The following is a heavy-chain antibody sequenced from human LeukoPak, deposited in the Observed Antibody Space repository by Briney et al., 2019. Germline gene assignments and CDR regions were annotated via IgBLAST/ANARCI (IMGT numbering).Heavy chain of an antibody. J-gene: IGHJ3*02. D-gene: IGHD3-22*01. V-gene: IGHV4-59*12. CDR3: ARDTYYYDSSGYYYYPNAFDI. CDR1: GGSISSYY. CDR2: IYYSGST. Sequence: SETLSLTCTVSGGSISSYYWSWIRQPPGKGLEWIGYIYYSGSTNYNPSLKSRVTISVDTSKNQFSLKLSSVTAADTAVYYCARDTYYYDSSGYYYYPNAFDIWGQGTMVTVSS.